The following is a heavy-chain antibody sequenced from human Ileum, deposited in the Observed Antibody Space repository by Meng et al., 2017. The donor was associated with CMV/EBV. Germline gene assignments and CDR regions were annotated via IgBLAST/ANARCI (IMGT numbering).Heavy chain of an antibody. CDR3: ARVESCNDNRCYTGGYYYTLDV. V-gene: IGHV4-38-2*02. CDR2: IYHSGST. D-gene: IGHD2-2*02. CDR1: GYSISSGYY. J-gene: IGHJ6*02. Sequence: SETLSLTCTVSGYSISSGYYWGWIRQPPGKGLEWIGSIYHSGSTYYNPSLKSRVTISVDTSKNQFSLKLSSVTAADTAVYYCARVESCNDNRCYTGGYYYTLDVWGQGTAVTVSS.